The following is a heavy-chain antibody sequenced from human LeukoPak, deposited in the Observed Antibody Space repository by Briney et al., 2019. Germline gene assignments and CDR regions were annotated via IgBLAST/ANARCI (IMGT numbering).Heavy chain of an antibody. Sequence: GGSLRLSCAASGFTFSDYYMSWIRQAPGKGLEWVSSISSSSSSYIYYADSVKGRFTISRDNAKNSLYLQMNSLRAEDTAVYYCAREHSGYDFPGRDYYYMDVWGKGTTVTVSS. CDR2: ISSSSSSYI. V-gene: IGHV3-11*06. CDR3: AREHSGYDFPGRDYYYMDV. J-gene: IGHJ6*03. D-gene: IGHD5-12*01. CDR1: GFTFSDYY.